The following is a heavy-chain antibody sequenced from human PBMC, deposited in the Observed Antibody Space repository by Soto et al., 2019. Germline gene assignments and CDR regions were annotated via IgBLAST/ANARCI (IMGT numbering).Heavy chain of an antibody. D-gene: IGHD3-22*01. CDR1: GYSFTSYW. CDR2: IDPSDSYT. CDR3: ASSGYYDSSGPVDAFDI. V-gene: IGHV5-10-1*01. J-gene: IGHJ3*02. Sequence: GESLKISCKGSGYSFTSYWISWVRQMPGKGLEWMGRIDPSDSYTNYSPSFQGHVTISADKSISTAYLQWSSLKASDTAMYYCASSGYYDSSGPVDAFDIWGQGTTVIVSS.